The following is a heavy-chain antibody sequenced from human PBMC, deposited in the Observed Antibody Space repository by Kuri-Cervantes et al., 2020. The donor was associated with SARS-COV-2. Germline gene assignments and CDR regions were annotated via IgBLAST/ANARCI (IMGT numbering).Heavy chain of an antibody. V-gene: IGHV3-48*01. Sequence: GESLKISCAASGFTFSSYSMNWVRQAPGKGLEWVSYISSSSSTIYYAGSVKGRFTISRDNAKNSLYLHMKSLRSEDTAMYYWAKDRVGVQDFWGQGTLVTVSS. D-gene: IGHD2-21*01. CDR2: ISSSSSTI. J-gene: IGHJ4*02. CDR1: GFTFSSYS. CDR3: AKDRVGVQDF.